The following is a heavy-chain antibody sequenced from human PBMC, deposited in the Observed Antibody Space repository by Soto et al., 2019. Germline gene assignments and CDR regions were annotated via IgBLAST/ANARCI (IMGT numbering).Heavy chain of an antibody. V-gene: IGHV1-3*01. D-gene: IGHD3-10*01. CDR2: INAGNGNT. J-gene: IGHJ4*02. Sequence: QVQLVQSGAEVKKPGASVKVSCKASGYTFTSYAMHWVRQAPGQRLEWMGWINAGNGNTKYSQKFQGRVTITRDTSASTAYMELSSLRSEDTAVYYCARIAGSYYNFPYWGQGTLVTVSS. CDR3: ARIAGSYYNFPY. CDR1: GYTFTSYA.